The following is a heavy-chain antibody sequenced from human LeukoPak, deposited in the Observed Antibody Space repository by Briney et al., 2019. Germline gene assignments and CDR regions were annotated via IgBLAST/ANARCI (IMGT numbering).Heavy chain of an antibody. CDR3: ALLSVYDLPRDY. CDR2: IYPGDSDT. Sequence: GESLQISCKGSGYSFTSYWIGWVREMPEKGLEWMGIIYPGDSDTRYSPSFQGQVTISADKSISTAYLQWSSLKASDTAMYYCALLSVYDLPRDYWGQGTLVTVSS. V-gene: IGHV5-51*01. J-gene: IGHJ4*02. D-gene: IGHD5/OR15-5a*01. CDR1: GYSFTSYW.